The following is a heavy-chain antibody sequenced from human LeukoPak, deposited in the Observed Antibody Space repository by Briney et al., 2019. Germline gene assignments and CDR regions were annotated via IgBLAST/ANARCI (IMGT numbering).Heavy chain of an antibody. Sequence: SETLSLTCAVYGGSFSGYYWSWVRQPPGKGLEWMGEINHSGSTNYNPSLTSRVTISVDTSKNQFSLKLSSVTAADTAVYYCAGGDSPYSSGWYERRRYYFDYWGQGTLVTVSS. J-gene: IGHJ4*02. CDR1: GGSFSGYY. CDR2: INHSGST. D-gene: IGHD6-19*01. CDR3: AGGDSPYSSGWYERRRYYFDY. V-gene: IGHV4-34*01.